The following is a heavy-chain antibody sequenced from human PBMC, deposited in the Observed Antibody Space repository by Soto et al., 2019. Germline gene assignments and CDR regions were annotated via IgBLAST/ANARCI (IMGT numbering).Heavy chain of an antibody. J-gene: IGHJ6*03. CDR2: IYYSGST. Sequence: SETLSLTSTVSGGSISSGGYYWSWIRQHPGKGLEWIGYIYYSGSTYYNTSLKSRVTISVDTSKNQFSLKLSSVTAADTAVYYCARARTGTTRNYYYYYYMDVWGKGTTVTVSS. D-gene: IGHD1-7*01. CDR3: ARARTGTTRNYYYYYYMDV. V-gene: IGHV4-31*03. CDR1: GGSISSGGYY.